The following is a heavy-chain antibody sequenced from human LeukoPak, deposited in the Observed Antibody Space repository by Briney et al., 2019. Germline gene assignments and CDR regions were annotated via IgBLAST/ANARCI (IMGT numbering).Heavy chain of an antibody. J-gene: IGHJ5*02. V-gene: IGHV1-24*01. CDR3: AIDYGDPNWFDP. D-gene: IGHD4-17*01. CDR2: FDPEDGET. CDR1: GYTLTELS. Sequence: ASVKVSCKVSGYTLTELSMHWVRQAPGKGLEWMGGFDPEDGETIYAQKFQGRVTMTEDTSTDTAYMELSSLRSEDTAVYYCAIDYGDPNWFDPWGQGTLVTVSS.